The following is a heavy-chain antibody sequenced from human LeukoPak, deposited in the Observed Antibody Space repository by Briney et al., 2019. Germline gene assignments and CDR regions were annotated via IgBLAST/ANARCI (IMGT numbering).Heavy chain of an antibody. V-gene: IGHV3-48*04. J-gene: IGHJ4*02. Sequence: GGSLRLSCAASGLTFSSYSMNWVRQAPGKGLEWVSYISSSSSTIYYADSVKGRFTISRDNAKNSLYLQMNSLRAEDTAVYYCARDIPIDGWGQGTLVTVSS. D-gene: IGHD2-2*02. CDR3: ARDIPIDG. CDR1: GLTFSSYS. CDR2: ISSSSSTI.